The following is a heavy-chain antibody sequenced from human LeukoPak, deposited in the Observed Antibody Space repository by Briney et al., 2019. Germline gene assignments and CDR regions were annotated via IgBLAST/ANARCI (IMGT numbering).Heavy chain of an antibody. CDR1: GGSISSYY. J-gene: IGHJ5*02. D-gene: IGHD3-22*01. CDR2: IYYSGST. CDR3: ARDPGDYYDSSGYFWFDP. Sequence: PSETXSLTCTVSGGSISSYYWSWIRQPPGKGLEWIGYIYYSGSTNYNPSLKSRVTISVDTSKNQFSLKLSSVAAADTAVYYCARDPGDYYDSSGYFWFDPWGQGTLVTVSS. V-gene: IGHV4-59*01.